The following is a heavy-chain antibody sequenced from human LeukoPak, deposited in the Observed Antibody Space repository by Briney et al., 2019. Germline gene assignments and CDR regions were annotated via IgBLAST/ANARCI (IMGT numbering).Heavy chain of an antibody. D-gene: IGHD1-7*01. V-gene: IGHV4-59*08. CDR3: ARHGVTGTTSMFSFDY. CDR2: IYYSGST. Sequence: PSETLSLTRTVSRGSICSYNSSWVPQPPGERLERVGYIYYSGSTNYNPSLKSRVTISVETSKNQFSLKLSSVTAADTAVYYCARHGVTGTTSMFSFDYWGQGTLVTVSS. CDR1: RGSICSYN. J-gene: IGHJ4*02.